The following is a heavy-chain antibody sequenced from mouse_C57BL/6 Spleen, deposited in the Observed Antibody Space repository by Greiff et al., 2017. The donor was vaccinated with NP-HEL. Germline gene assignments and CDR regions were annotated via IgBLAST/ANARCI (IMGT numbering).Heavy chain of an antibody. Sequence: QVQLQQSGAELVRPGTSVKVSCKASGYAFTHYLIEWVKQRPGQGLEWIGVINPGSGGTNYNEKFKGKATLTADKSSSTAYMQLSSLTSEDSAVYFCARWLLRGNAMDYWGQGTSVTVSS. V-gene: IGHV1-54*01. J-gene: IGHJ4*01. CDR3: ARWLLRGNAMDY. CDR1: GYAFTHYL. CDR2: INPGSGGT. D-gene: IGHD2-3*01.